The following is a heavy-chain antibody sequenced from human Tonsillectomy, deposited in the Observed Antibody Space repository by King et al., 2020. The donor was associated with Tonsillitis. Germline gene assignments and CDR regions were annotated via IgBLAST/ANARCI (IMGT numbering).Heavy chain of an antibody. Sequence: VQLVESGGGLVKPGGSLRLSCAASGFTFSTYTMNWVRQAPGKGLEWVSSISSSSSYIYYADSVKGRFTISRDNAKSPLYLQMNSLRAEDTAVYYCARAPPTIFGVVTLIDYWGQGTLVTVSS. CDR3: ARAPPTIFGVVTLIDY. V-gene: IGHV3-21*01. J-gene: IGHJ4*02. CDR2: ISSSSSYI. D-gene: IGHD3-3*01. CDR1: GFTFSTYT.